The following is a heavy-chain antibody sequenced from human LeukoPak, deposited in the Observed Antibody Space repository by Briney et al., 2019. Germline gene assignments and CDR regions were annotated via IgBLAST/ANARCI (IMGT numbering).Heavy chain of an antibody. D-gene: IGHD6-13*01. V-gene: IGHV3-23*01. CDR1: GLTFSSYA. CDR3: AKVESAAAGTGFDY. J-gene: IGHJ4*02. Sequence: RPGGSLRLSCAASGLTFSSYAMSWVRQAPGKGLEWVSAISGSGGSTYYADSVKGRFTISRDNSKNTLYLQMNSLRAEDTAVYYCAKVESAAAGTGFDYWGQGTLVTVSS. CDR2: ISGSGGST.